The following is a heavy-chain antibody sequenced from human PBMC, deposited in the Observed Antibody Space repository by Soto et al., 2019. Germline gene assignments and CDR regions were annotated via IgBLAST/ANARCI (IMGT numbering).Heavy chain of an antibody. CDR2: FDPEDGNT. CDR3: ARGFPPLELTYYYYYMDV. V-gene: IGHV1-8*01. J-gene: IGHJ6*03. D-gene: IGHD3-3*01. Sequence: WLRHSTRKGLEWMGGFDPEDGNTGYAQKFQGRVTMTRNTSISTAYMELSSLRSEDTAVYYCARGFPPLELTYYYYYMDVWAKGTTVTVSS.